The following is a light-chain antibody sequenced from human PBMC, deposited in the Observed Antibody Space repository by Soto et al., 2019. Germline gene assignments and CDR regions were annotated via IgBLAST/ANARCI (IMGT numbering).Light chain of an antibody. J-gene: IGLJ1*01. V-gene: IGLV2-14*01. Sequence: QSVLTQPASVSGSPGQSITISCSGTSSDIGSYDHVAWFQQFPGKTPKLMIYSVSNRPSGVSYRFSGSKSGNTASLTISALQAEDEADYYCISYTVSRSYVFGTGTKVTGL. CDR1: SSDIGSYDH. CDR3: ISYTVSRSYV. CDR2: SVS.